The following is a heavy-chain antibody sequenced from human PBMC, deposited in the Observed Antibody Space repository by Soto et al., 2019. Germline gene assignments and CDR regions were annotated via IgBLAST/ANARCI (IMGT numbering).Heavy chain of an antibody. CDR1: GYTFTSYY. D-gene: IGHD2-15*01. CDR2: INPSGGST. Sequence: ASVKVSCKASGYTFTSYYMHWVRQAPGQGLEWMGIINPSGGSTSYAQKFQGRVTMTRDTSTSTVYMELSSLRSEDTAVYYCARGVCSGGSCYAYDAFDIWGQGTMVTVSS. V-gene: IGHV1-46*01. CDR3: ARGVCSGGSCYAYDAFDI. J-gene: IGHJ3*02.